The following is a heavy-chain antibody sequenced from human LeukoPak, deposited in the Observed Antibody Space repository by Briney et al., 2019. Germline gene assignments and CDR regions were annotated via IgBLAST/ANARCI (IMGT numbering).Heavy chain of an antibody. D-gene: IGHD2-21*02. V-gene: IGHV3-23*01. J-gene: IGHJ3*02. CDR3: ARSRPAYCGGDCYNRMPGAFDI. CDR2: ISGSGGST. CDR1: GFIFSTYA. Sequence: GGSLRLSCAASGFIFSTYAMNWVRQAPGKGLEWVSAISGSGGSTYYADSVKGRFTISRDNSKNTLYLQMNSLRAEDTAVYYCARSRPAYCGGDCYNRMPGAFDIWGQGTMVTVSS.